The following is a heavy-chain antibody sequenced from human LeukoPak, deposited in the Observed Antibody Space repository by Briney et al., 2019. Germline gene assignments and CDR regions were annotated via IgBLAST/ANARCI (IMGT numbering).Heavy chain of an antibody. J-gene: IGHJ4*02. CDR3: AKGHYYYDSSGSFDY. D-gene: IGHD3-22*01. Sequence: PGGSLRLSCAASGFTFSSYGMHWVRQAPGKGLEWVTVISYDGSNKYYADSVKGRFTTSRDNSKNTLFLEMNSLREEDTAVYYCAKGHYYYDSSGSFDYWGQGTLVTVSS. CDR2: ISYDGSNK. V-gene: IGHV3-30*18. CDR1: GFTFSSYG.